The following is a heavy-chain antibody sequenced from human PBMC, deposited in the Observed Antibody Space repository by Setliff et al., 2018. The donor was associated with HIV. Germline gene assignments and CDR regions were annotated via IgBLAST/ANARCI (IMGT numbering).Heavy chain of an antibody. D-gene: IGHD5-12*01. CDR3: ATASGYDLFMGAFDI. CDR1: GGAFTGRY. V-gene: IGHV4-34*01. CDR2: INQSGGI. J-gene: IGHJ3*02. Sequence: SETLSLTCAVYGGAFTGRYWSWIRQPPGKGLEWIGEINQSGGINYNPSLKSRVTISIDTFKNQFSMKLYSVTAADTAVYYCATASGYDLFMGAFDIWGQGTMVTVSS.